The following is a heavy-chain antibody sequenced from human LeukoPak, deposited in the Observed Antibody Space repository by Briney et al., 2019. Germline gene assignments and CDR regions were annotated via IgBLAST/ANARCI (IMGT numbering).Heavy chain of an antibody. CDR3: AKVASGADY. CDR1: GFTFNSYV. V-gene: IGHV3-23*01. J-gene: IGHJ4*02. Sequence: GGSLRLSCADSGFTFNSYVMAWVRQAPGRGLDWVSSIGSSGGTSYPDSVKGRFTISRDNSKNTLYLQMNSLRAEDTAIYYCAKVASGADYWGQGTLVTVSS. CDR2: IGSSGGT. D-gene: IGHD6-19*01.